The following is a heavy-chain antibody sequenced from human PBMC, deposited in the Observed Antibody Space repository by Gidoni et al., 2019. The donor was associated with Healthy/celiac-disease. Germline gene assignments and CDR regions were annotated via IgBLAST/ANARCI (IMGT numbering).Heavy chain of an antibody. CDR2: IYSGGST. Sequence: EVQLVESGGGLVQPGGSLRLSCAASGFTVSSNYMSWVRQAPGKGLEWVSVIYSGGSTYYADSVKGRFTISRDNSKNTLYLQMNSLRAEDTAVYYCARDRILWFGETHYGMDVWGQGTTVTVSS. CDR3: ARDRILWFGETHYGMDV. V-gene: IGHV3-66*01. D-gene: IGHD3-10*01. CDR1: GFTVSSNY. J-gene: IGHJ6*02.